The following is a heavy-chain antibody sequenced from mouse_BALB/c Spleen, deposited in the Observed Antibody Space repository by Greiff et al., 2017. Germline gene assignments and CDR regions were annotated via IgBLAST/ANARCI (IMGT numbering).Heavy chain of an antibody. CDR2: ISSGGSYT. V-gene: IGHV5-6*01. Sequence: VQLKESGGDLVKPGGSLKLSCAASGFTFSSYGMSWVRQTPDKRLEWVATISSGGSYTYYPDSVKGRFTISRDNAKNTLYLQMSSLKSEDTAMYYCARGEYPYYFDYWGQGTTLTVSS. CDR3: ARGEYPYYFDY. J-gene: IGHJ2*01. CDR1: GFTFSSYG. D-gene: IGHD5-1*01.